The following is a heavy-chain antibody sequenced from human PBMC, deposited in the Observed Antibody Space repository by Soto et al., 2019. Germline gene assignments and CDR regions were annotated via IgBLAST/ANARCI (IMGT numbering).Heavy chain of an antibody. V-gene: IGHV2-5*01. J-gene: IGHJ4*02. Sequence: SGPTLVNPTQTLTLTCTFSGFSFTTAGVAVGWIRQTPGGALEWLTLIYYNDDRRFSPSLKTRLTITGDTSKNQVVLSLTNVDPGDTATYFCAHSDGGYEVIYFDFWGQGIPVTVSS. CDR3: AHSDGGYEVIYFDF. D-gene: IGHD5-12*01. CDR2: IYYNDDR. CDR1: GFSFTTAGVA.